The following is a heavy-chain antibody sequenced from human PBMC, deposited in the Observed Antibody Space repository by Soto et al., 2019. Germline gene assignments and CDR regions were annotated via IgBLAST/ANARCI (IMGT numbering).Heavy chain of an antibody. CDR3: AKDLGLWRIVVVITDAFDI. V-gene: IGHV4-31*03. D-gene: IGHD3-22*01. CDR2: IYYSGST. Sequence: SETLSLTCTVSGGSISSGGYYWSWIRQHPGKGLEWIGYIYYSGSTYYNPSLKSRVTISVDTSKNQFSLKLSSVTAEDTAVYYCAKDLGLWRIVVVITDAFDIWGQGTMVTVSS. CDR1: GGSISSGGYY. J-gene: IGHJ3*02.